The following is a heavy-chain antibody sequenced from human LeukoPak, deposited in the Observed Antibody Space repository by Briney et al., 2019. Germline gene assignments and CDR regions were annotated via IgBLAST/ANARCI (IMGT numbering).Heavy chain of an antibody. V-gene: IGHV3-30*18. D-gene: IGHD4-17*01. CDR1: GFGFRNYG. J-gene: IGHJ6*02. Sequence: GGSLRLSCEASGFGFRNYGMLWVRQAPGKGLEWVAIISYEGDSTYYADSVKGRFTISRDNSKSTLSLLMNSLRAGDTAVYYCAKDLAVTSLSYYYGMDVWGQGTTVTVSS. CDR2: ISYEGDST. CDR3: AKDLAVTSLSYYYGMDV.